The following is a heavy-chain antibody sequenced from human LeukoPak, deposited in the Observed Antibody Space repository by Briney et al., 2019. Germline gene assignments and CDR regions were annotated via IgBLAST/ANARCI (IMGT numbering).Heavy chain of an antibody. CDR2: ISYSGET. CDR1: GGSIDNYF. CDR3: AREPGTTLLTRLYL. V-gene: IGHV4-59*01. J-gene: IGHJ4*02. D-gene: IGHD3-10*01. Sequence: PSETLSLTCNVSGGSIDNYFWTWVRQSPGKGLEWIGYISYSGETNYDPSLESRVTITIDTSKNQVSLKLTSVTTADTAVYYCAREPGTTLLTRLYLWGQGTLVTVSS.